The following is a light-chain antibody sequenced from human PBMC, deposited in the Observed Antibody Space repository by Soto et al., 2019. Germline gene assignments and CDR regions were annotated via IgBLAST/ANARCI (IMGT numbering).Light chain of an antibody. CDR1: QDISDF. V-gene: IGKV1-27*01. CDR3: QEYHSLLYT. J-gene: IGKJ2*01. Sequence: DIQMTQSPSSLSASVGDRVTITCRASQDISDFLAWYQQRPGKIPNLLVYDASTLQSGVPTRFSGSGSWTHFTLTISSLQTEDVASYYCQEYHSLLYTFGQGTKVEIK. CDR2: DAS.